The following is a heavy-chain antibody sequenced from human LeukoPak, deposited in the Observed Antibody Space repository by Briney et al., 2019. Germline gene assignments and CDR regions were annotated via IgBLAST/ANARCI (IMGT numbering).Heavy chain of an antibody. CDR1: GGSFSGYY. Sequence: PSETLSLTCAAYGGSFSGYYWSWIRQPPGKGLEWIGEINHSGSTNYNPDLKSRVTISVDTSKNQFSLKLSSVTAADTAVYYCARGPRGTFDYWGQGTLVTVSS. CDR2: INHSGST. J-gene: IGHJ4*02. CDR3: ARGPRGTFDY. V-gene: IGHV4-34*01.